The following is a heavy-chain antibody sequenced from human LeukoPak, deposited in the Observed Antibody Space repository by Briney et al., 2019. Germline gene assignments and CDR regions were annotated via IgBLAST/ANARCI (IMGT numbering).Heavy chain of an antibody. CDR2: INPSGGST. CDR1: GYTFTGYY. J-gene: IGHJ4*02. V-gene: IGHV1-46*01. D-gene: IGHD6-19*01. Sequence: AASVKVSCKASGYTFTGYYMHWVRQAPGQGLEWMGIINPSGGSTSYAQKFQGRVTMTRDMSTSTVYMELSSLRSEDTAVYYCARASSGWYFDYWGQGTLVTVSS. CDR3: ARASSGWYFDY.